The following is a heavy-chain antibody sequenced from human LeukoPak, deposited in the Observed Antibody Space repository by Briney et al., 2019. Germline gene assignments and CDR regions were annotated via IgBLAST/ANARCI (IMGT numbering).Heavy chain of an antibody. CDR2: ISYDGSNK. Sequence: GGSLRLSCAASGFTFSSYGMHWVRQAPGKGLEWVAVISYDGSNKYYADSVKGRFTISRDNSKNTLYLQMNSLRAEDTAVYYCAKGVPHEFWGQGNLVTVSS. J-gene: IGHJ4*02. CDR1: GFTFSSYG. CDR3: AKGVPHEF. V-gene: IGHV3-30*18. D-gene: IGHD3-10*01.